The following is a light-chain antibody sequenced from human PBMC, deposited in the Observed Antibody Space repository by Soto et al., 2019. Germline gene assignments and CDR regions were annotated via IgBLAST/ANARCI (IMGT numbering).Light chain of an antibody. CDR3: QQYGSSPRT. CDR1: QSVSSSY. CDR2: GAS. J-gene: IGKJ1*01. V-gene: IGKV3-20*01. Sequence: EIVLTQSPGTLSLSPGERATLSCRASQSVSSSYLAWYQQKPGQAPRLLIYGASNRATGIPDWFSGSGSGTDFILTISRLEPEDFAVYYCQQYGSSPRTFGQGTKVEIK.